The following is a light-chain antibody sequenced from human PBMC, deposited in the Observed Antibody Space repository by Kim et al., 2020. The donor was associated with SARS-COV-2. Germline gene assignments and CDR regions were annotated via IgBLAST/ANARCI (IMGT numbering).Light chain of an antibody. J-gene: IGKJ4*01. CDR3: QQYGRPPLT. CDR1: QTVISSS. V-gene: IGKV3-20*01. Sequence: EIVLTQSPGTLSLSPGERATLSCRASQTVISSSLAWYQQKPGQAPRLLIYGASSRATGVPDRFSGGGSGTDFTLTISSLEPEDIAVYFCQQYGRPPLTFGGGTKVDIK. CDR2: GAS.